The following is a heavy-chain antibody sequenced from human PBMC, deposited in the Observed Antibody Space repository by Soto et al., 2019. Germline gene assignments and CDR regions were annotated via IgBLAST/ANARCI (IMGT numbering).Heavy chain of an antibody. J-gene: IGHJ4*02. V-gene: IGHV3-33*01. CDR2: IWSDGSKQ. Sequence: VQLVESGGGVVQPGRSLKLSCAASGFTFSNYGMHWVRQAPGKGLEWVAVIWSDGSKQLYADSMRGRFTISRDNSKNTLYLQMNNLRPADTAVYYCATDRGSSPFDYWGQGTLVTVSS. CDR3: ATDRGSSPFDY. D-gene: IGHD5-12*01. CDR1: GFTFSNYG.